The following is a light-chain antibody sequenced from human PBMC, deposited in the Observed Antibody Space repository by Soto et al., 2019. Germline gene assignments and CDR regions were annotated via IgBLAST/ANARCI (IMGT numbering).Light chain of an antibody. CDR1: SSDVGGYNY. CDR2: DVS. CDR3: SSYTSSSTLYVV. Sequence: QSALTQPASVSGSPGQSITISCTGTSSDVGGYNYVSWYQQHPGKAPKLMIYDVSNRPSGVSNRFSGSKSGTTASLTISGLRAQDEADYYYSSYTSSSTLYVVFGGGTKLTVL. V-gene: IGLV2-14*01. J-gene: IGLJ2*01.